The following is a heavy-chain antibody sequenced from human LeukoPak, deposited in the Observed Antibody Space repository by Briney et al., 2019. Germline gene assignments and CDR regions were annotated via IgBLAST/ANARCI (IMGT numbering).Heavy chain of an antibody. CDR1: GGSISSNNW. CDR2: IYHGGSN. CDR3: ARDMGGVRSVSTAYFDY. Sequence: PSETLSLTCGVSGGSISSNNWWSWARQPPGKGLEWIGEIYHGGSNNDNPSLKSRVTISVDKSENQFALKLSSVTAADTAVYYCARDMGGVRSVSTAYFDYWGQGTLVTVSS. V-gene: IGHV4-4*02. J-gene: IGHJ4*02. D-gene: IGHD4-11*01.